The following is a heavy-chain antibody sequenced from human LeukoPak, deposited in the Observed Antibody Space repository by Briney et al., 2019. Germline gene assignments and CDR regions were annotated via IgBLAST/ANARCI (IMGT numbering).Heavy chain of an antibody. D-gene: IGHD2-2*01. Sequence: GGSLRLSCAASGFTFSSYAMHWVRQAPGRGLEWVSVIWYDGSHLYYADSVMGRFTISRDNSKNTLYLQMNSLRAEDTAVYYCASGNWGCRSTKCDYFDYWGQGTLVTVSS. J-gene: IGHJ4*02. CDR1: GFTFSSYA. V-gene: IGHV3-33*01. CDR2: IWYDGSHL. CDR3: ASGNWGCRSTKCDYFDY.